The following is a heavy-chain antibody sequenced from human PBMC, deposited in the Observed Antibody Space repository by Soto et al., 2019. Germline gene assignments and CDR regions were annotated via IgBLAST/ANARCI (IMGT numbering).Heavy chain of an antibody. CDR1: GFTFSSDS. D-gene: IGHD5-18*01. CDR3: AGMEYRYGYCFDY. V-gene: IGHV3-21*01. CDR2: ISSSGDDI. Sequence: EAQLVESGGGLVKPGGSLRLSCAGSGFTFSSDSMNWVRQAPGKGLEWVSSISSSGDDIHYADSVKGRFTSSSDNANKLLYLQMNSLRAEDTAVYYCAGMEYRYGYCFDYWGQGTLVTVSS. J-gene: IGHJ4*02.